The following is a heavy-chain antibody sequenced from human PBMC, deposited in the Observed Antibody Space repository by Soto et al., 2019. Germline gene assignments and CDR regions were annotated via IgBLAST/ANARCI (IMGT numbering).Heavy chain of an antibody. V-gene: IGHV1-18*01. D-gene: IGHD6-19*01. CDR2: ISAYNGNT. CDR1: GYTFTSYG. J-gene: IGHJ6*02. Sequence: GASVKVSCKASGYTFTSYGISWVRQAPGQGLEWMGWISAYNGNTNYAQKLQGRVTMTTDTSTSTAYMELRSLRSDDTAVYYCARGQYSSGWYEPFMLWSPPPTDYYYYYGMDVWGQGTTVTVSS. CDR3: ARGQYSSGWYEPFMLWSPPPTDYYYYYGMDV.